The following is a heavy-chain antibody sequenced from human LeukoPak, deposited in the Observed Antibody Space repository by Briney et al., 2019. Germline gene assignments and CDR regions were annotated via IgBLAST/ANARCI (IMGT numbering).Heavy chain of an antibody. CDR1: GGSISSYY. J-gene: IGHJ4*02. D-gene: IGHD6-6*01. CDR3: ARGVEYSSSPPFDY. Sequence: SETLSLTCTVSGGSISSYYWSWIRQPPGKGLEWIGYIYYSGSTNYNPSLKSRVTISVDTSKNQFSLKLSSVTAADTAVYYCARGVEYSSSPPFDYWGQGTLVTVSS. V-gene: IGHV4-59*12. CDR2: IYYSGST.